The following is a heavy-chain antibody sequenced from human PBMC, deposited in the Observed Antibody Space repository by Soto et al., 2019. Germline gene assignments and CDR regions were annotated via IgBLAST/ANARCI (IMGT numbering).Heavy chain of an antibody. CDR1: GFSFSSYA. D-gene: IGHD3-16*01. Sequence: EVQLLESGGGLVQPGGSLRLSCAASGFSFSSYAMTWVRQAPGKGLEWVSAISGSGGSTYYVDSVKGRFTISRDNSKNTLYLQMNSLRAEDTAVYYSAKDGITFGELGIWCQGTMVTVSS. V-gene: IGHV3-23*01. CDR2: ISGSGGST. CDR3: AKDGITFGELGI. J-gene: IGHJ3*02.